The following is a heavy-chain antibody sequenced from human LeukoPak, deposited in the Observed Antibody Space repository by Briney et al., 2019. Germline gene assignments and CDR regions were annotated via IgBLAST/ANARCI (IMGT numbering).Heavy chain of an antibody. D-gene: IGHD3-22*01. CDR3: ASLKYYDTDFDY. J-gene: IGHJ4*02. CDR2: ISYDGSNK. V-gene: IGHV3-30*04. CDR1: GFTFSSYA. Sequence: GGSLRLSCAASGFTFSSYAMHWVRQAPGKGLEWVAVISYDGSNKYYADSVKGRFTISRDNSKNTRYLQMNSLRAEDTAVYYCASLKYYDTDFDYWGQGTLATVSS.